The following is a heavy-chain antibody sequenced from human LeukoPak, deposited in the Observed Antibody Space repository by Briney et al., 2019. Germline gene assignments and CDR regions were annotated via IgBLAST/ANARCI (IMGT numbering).Heavy chain of an antibody. D-gene: IGHD1-26*01. V-gene: IGHV3-30-3*01. CDR1: GFTFSSYA. J-gene: IGHJ3*02. CDR2: ISYDGSNK. Sequence: GGSLRLSCAASGFTFSSYAMHWVRQAPGKGLEWVAVISYDGSNKYYADSVKGRFTISRDNSKNTLYLQMNSLRAEDTAVYYCARERYSGSYSDDALDIWGQGTMVTVSS. CDR3: ARERYSGSYSDDALDI.